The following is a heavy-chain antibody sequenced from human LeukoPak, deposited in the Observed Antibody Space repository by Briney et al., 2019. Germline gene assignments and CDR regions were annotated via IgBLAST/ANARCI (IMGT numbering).Heavy chain of an antibody. CDR1: GYTFTSYG. CDR3: ARGTGLN. Sequence: ASVKVSCKASGYTFTSYGISWVRQAPGQGLEWMGWINTNSGGTDYAPKFQDRVIMTRDKSISTVYMDLSRLRSDDTAVYYCARGTGLNWGQGTLVIVSS. D-gene: IGHD2-8*01. CDR2: INTNSGGT. J-gene: IGHJ4*02. V-gene: IGHV1-2*02.